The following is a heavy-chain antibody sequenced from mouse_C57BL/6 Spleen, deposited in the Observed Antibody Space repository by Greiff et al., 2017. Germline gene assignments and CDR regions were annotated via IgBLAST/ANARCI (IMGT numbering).Heavy chain of an antibody. CDR2: ILPGSGNT. CDR3: AGKVPWFAY. CDR1: GYTFTSYW. Sequence: QVQLKQSGAELMKPGASVKLSCKATGYTFTSYWIEWVKQTPGHGLEWIGDILPGSGNTNYNEKVKGKATFTADTASKTAYMQLSSLTADDSAIYYCAGKVPWFAYWGQGTLVTVSA. V-gene: IGHV1-9*01. J-gene: IGHJ3*01. D-gene: IGHD1-3*01.